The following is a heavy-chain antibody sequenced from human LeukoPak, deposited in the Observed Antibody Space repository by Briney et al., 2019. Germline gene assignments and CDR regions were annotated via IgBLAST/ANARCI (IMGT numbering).Heavy chain of an antibody. D-gene: IGHD1-1*01. CDR1: VDSVSSNSAA. Sequence: QTLSLTCAISVDSVSSNSAAWHWLRQSPSRGLEWLGRTYYRSKWYNDYAVSVKSRITINPDTSKNQFSLQLNSVTPEDTAVYYCARSTQKTGFDYWGQGTLVTVSS. CDR3: ARSTQKTGFDY. J-gene: IGHJ4*02. CDR2: TYYRSKWYN. V-gene: IGHV6-1*01.